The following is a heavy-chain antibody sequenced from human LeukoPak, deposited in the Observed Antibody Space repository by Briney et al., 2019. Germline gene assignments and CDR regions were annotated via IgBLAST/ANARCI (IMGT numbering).Heavy chain of an antibody. CDR3: AKDRLEWLLGYFDY. CDR2: IKNDGAVK. V-gene: IGHV3-7*03. CDR1: GFTFSYHW. J-gene: IGHJ4*02. Sequence: PGGSLRLSCAASGFTFSYHWTTWVRQAPGKGLEWVANIKNDGAVKNYVDSVKGRFTISRDNAKNTLYLQMNSLRAEDTAVYYCAKDRLEWLLGYFDYWGQGTLVTVSS. D-gene: IGHD3-3*01.